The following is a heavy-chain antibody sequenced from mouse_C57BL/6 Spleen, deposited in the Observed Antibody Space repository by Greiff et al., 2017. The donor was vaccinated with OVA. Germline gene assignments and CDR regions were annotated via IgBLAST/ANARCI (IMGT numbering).Heavy chain of an antibody. V-gene: IGHV1-80*01. CDR2: IYPGDGDT. Sequence: VQLQQSGAELVKPGASVKISCKASGYAFSSYWMNWVKQRPGKGLEWIGQIYPGDGDTNYNGKFKGKATLTADKSSSTAYMQLSSLTSEDSAVYFCARPITTVVATGYFDVWGTGTTVTVSS. J-gene: IGHJ1*03. CDR3: ARPITTVVATGYFDV. D-gene: IGHD1-1*01. CDR1: GYAFSSYW.